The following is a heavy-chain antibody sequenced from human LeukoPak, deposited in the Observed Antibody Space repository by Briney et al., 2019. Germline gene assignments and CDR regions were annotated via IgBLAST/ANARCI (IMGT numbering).Heavy chain of an antibody. J-gene: IGHJ5*02. CDR1: GFTFSSYS. V-gene: IGHV3-21*01. CDR2: ISSSSSYI. D-gene: IGHD2-15*01. CDR3: ARDMGGLYCSGGSCYSGWFDP. Sequence: GGSLRLSCAASGFTFSSYSMNWVRQAPGKGLEWVSSISSSSSYIYYADSVKGRFTISRDNAKNSLYLQMNSLRAEDTAVYYCARDMGGLYCSGGSCYSGWFDPWSQGTLVTVSS.